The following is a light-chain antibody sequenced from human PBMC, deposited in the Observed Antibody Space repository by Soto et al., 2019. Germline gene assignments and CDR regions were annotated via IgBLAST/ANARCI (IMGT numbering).Light chain of an antibody. Sequence: EIVMTQSPATLSVSPGGIATLSCRASQHVSSNFAWYRQKPGQAPTLLIFRASTRATGIPARLSGSGSGTQFTLTISSLQSEDFAVYYCQQYNNWPYTFGQGTKLEIK. CDR3: QQYNNWPYT. J-gene: IGKJ2*01. V-gene: IGKV3-15*01. CDR2: RAS. CDR1: QHVSSN.